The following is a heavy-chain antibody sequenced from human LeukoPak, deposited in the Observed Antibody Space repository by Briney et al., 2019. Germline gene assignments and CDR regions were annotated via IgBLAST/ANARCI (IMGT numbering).Heavy chain of an antibody. J-gene: IGHJ4*02. V-gene: IGHV3-33*01. D-gene: IGHD6-19*01. CDR3: AGSIPVAGLEY. CDR1: GFTFSSYG. CDR2: IWSDGSDR. Sequence: PGGSLRLSCAASGFTFSSYGMHWVRQAPGKGLEWVAVIWSDGSDRNYAGSVKGRFTISRDNSQNTLFLQMNTLRVEDTAVYYCAGSIPVAGLEYWGQGTLVTVSS.